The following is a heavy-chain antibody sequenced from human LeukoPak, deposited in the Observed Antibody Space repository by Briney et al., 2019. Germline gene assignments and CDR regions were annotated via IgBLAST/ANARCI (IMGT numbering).Heavy chain of an antibody. V-gene: IGHV3-7*03. D-gene: IGHD1-26*01. J-gene: IGHJ4*02. CDR3: TKRVKYGGTWDHFAD. CDR2: IKHDGNEK. Sequence: GGSLRLSCAASGFTFSNYWMSWVRQAPGKGLEWVANIKHDGNEKYYVDSVKGRFTISRDNAKNSLFLHMNSLRVEDTALYYCTKRVKYGGTWDHFADWGQGTLVTVSS. CDR1: GFTFSNYW.